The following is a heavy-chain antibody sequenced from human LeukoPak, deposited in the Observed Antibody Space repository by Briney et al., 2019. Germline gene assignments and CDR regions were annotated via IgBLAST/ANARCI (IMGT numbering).Heavy chain of an antibody. Sequence: GGSLRLSCAASGFTFSSYSMNWVRQAPGPGLEWVSSTNSSSSYIYYADSVNGRFTISRDNAKNSLYLQMNSLRAEDTAVYYCARGKRITIFGVVINPGPIDYWGQGTLVTVSS. J-gene: IGHJ4*02. CDR2: TNSSSSYI. CDR1: GFTFSSYS. V-gene: IGHV3-21*01. D-gene: IGHD3-3*01. CDR3: ARGKRITIFGVVINPGPIDY.